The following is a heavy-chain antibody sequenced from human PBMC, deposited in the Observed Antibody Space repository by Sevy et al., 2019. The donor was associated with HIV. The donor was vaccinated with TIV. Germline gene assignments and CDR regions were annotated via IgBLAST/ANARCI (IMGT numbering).Heavy chain of an antibody. Sequence: SETLSLTCTVSGGSISSGSYYWGWIRQSPGKGLEWIGTISDSGTTYYNPSLKSRVTISADTSKNQFSLNLSSVTAADTAIYYCARGYDHSNQYYYYYYMDVWGKGTTVTVSS. CDR3: ARGYDHSNQYYYYYYMDV. CDR2: ISDSGTT. D-gene: IGHD4-4*01. J-gene: IGHJ6*03. CDR1: GGSISSGSYY. V-gene: IGHV4-39*02.